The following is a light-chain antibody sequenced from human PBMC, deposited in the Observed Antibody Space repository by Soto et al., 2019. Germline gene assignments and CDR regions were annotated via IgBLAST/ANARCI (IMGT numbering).Light chain of an antibody. CDR2: GVS. J-gene: IGLJ3*02. Sequence: QSVLTQPASVSASPGQSITISCTGGKNDIGSSDYVSWYQQHPGKAPKLIIYGVSNRPSGTSDRFSGSKSGNTASLTISGLQSDDEADYYCSSSTRSNTLVFGGGTK. CDR1: KNDIGSSDY. V-gene: IGLV2-14*01. CDR3: SSSTRSNTLV.